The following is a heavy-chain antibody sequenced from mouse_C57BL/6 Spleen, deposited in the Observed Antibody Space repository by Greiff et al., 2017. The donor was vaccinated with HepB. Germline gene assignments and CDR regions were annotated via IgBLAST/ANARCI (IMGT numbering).Heavy chain of an antibody. Sequence: EVQLQQSGPELVKPGASVKISCKASGYTFTDYYMNWVKQSHGKSLEWIGDINPNNDGTSYNQKFKGKATLTVDKSSSTAYMELRSLTSEDSAVYYFARKGIYYYGRSPWYFDVWGTGTTVTVSS. D-gene: IGHD1-1*01. CDR2: INPNNDGT. CDR1: GYTFTDYY. V-gene: IGHV1-26*01. J-gene: IGHJ1*03. CDR3: ARKGIYYYGRSPWYFDV.